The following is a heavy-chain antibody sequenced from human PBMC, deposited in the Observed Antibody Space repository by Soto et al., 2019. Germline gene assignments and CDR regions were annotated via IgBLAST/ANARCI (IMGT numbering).Heavy chain of an antibody. Sequence: QVPLVQSGAEVKKPGASVKVSCKASGYTFTGYYMHWVRQAPGQGLEWMGWINPNSGGTNYAQKFQGWVTMTRDTSISTAYMELSRLRSDDTAVYYCARAEKGYSGYAFDIWGQGTMVTVSS. D-gene: IGHD5-12*01. V-gene: IGHV1-2*04. J-gene: IGHJ3*02. CDR1: GYTFTGYY. CDR2: INPNSGGT. CDR3: ARAEKGYSGYAFDI.